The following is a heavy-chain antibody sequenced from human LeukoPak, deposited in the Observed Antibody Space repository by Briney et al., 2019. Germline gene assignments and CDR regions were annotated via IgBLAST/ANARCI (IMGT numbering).Heavy chain of an antibody. V-gene: IGHV3-74*01. CDR1: GFTFSTYW. CDR3: ARVSRGNYYFDY. CDR2: INTDGSRT. J-gene: IGHJ4*02. Sequence: GGSLRLSCAASGFTFSTYWMHWVRQAPGKGLVWVSRINTDGSRTDSVEGRFTISRDNAKNTLYLQMNSLRAEDTAVYYCARVSRGNYYFDYWGQGTLVTVSS.